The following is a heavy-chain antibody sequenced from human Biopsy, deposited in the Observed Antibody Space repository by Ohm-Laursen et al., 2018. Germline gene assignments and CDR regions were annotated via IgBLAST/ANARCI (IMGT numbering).Heavy chain of an antibody. CDR3: ARGYSV. Sequence: SLRLSCAASGFTFSDYAMNWVRQAPGKGLEWVATIKEDGSEIKYVASVKGRFTISRDNTESSLYLQMNNLTAEDTAVYYCARGYSVWGQGTLVTVSS. CDR2: IKEDGSEI. D-gene: IGHD5-18*01. V-gene: IGHV3-7*01. J-gene: IGHJ4*02. CDR1: GFTFSDYA.